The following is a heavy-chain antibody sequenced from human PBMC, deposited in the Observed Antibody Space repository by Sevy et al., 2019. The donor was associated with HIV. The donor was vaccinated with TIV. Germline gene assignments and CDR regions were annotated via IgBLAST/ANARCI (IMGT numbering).Heavy chain of an antibody. V-gene: IGHV1-8*01. J-gene: IGHJ4*02. D-gene: IGHD3-22*01. CDR1: GYTFTSYD. CDR3: ARVRRRWYYYDSSGSGGFDY. CDR2: MNPNGGNT. Sequence: ASVKVSCKASGYTFTSYDINWVRQATGQGLEWMGWMNPNGGNTGYAQKFQGRVTMTRNTSISTAYMELSSLRSEDTAVYYCARVRRRWYYYDSSGSGGFDYWGQGTLVTVSS.